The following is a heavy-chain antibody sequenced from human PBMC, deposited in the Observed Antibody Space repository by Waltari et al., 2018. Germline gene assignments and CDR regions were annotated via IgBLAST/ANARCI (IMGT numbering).Heavy chain of an antibody. V-gene: IGHV1-3*01. CDR3: ARSEDIVVVVAATGYFDY. J-gene: IGHJ4*02. Sequence: QVQLVQSGAEVKKPGASVKVSCKASGYTFTSYAMHWVRQAPGQRLEWMGWINAGNGNTKYSQKFQGRVTITRDTSASTAYMELSSLRSEDTAVYYCARSEDIVVVVAATGYFDYWGQGTLVTVSS. D-gene: IGHD2-15*01. CDR1: GYTFTSYA. CDR2: INAGNGNT.